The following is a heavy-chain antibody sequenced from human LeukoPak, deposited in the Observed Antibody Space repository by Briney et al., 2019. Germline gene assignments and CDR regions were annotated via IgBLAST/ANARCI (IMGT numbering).Heavy chain of an antibody. Sequence: GGSLTLSCAASGFTFSSYAMSWARQAPGKGLEWLSAISGSGGSTYYADSVNGRFTISRDNSKNTLYLQMNSLRAEDTAVYYCAKLALLGYYDSSGTGGLDYWGQGTLVTVSS. D-gene: IGHD3-22*01. J-gene: IGHJ4*02. CDR2: ISGSGGST. CDR1: GFTFSSYA. V-gene: IGHV3-23*01. CDR3: AKLALLGYYDSSGTGGLDY.